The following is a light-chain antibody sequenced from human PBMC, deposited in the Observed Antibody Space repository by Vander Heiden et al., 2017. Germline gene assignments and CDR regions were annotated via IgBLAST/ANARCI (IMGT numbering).Light chain of an antibody. CDR2: DTS. CDR1: QSISSY. V-gene: IGKV1-39*01. Sequence: DIQMTQSPSSLSASVGDRVTITCRASQSISSYLNWYQQKPGKAPNLLIYDTSSLQSGAPSRLSGRGSGTDFTLTISSLQPEDSATYYCQQTYNAPWTFGQGTKVEIK. J-gene: IGKJ1*01. CDR3: QQTYNAPWT.